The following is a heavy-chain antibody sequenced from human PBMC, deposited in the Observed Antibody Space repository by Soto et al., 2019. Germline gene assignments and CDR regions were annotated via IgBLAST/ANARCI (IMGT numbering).Heavy chain of an antibody. Sequence: EVQLVESGGGLIQPGGSLRLSCAASGFTVSSNYMSWVRQARGKGLEWVSVIYSGGSTYYADSVKGRFTISRDNSKNTLYLQMNSLRAEDTAVYYCARERSLAPYYYGMDVWGQGTTVTVSS. CDR2: IYSGGST. CDR3: ARERSLAPYYYGMDV. D-gene: IGHD3-3*02. J-gene: IGHJ6*02. CDR1: GFTVSSNY. V-gene: IGHV3-53*01.